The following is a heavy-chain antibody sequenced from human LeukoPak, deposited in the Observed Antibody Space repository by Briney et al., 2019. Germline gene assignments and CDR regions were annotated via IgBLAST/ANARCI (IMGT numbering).Heavy chain of an antibody. CDR3: ARGSRITMVRGVTCPGY. Sequence: ASVKVSCKASGYTFTSYDINWVRQATGQGLEWMGWMNPNSGNTGYAQKFQGRVTMTRNTSISTAYMELSSLRSEDTAVYYCARGSRITMVRGVTCPGYWGQGTLVTVSS. D-gene: IGHD3-10*01. CDR1: GYTFTSYD. J-gene: IGHJ4*01. V-gene: IGHV1-8*01. CDR2: MNPNSGNT.